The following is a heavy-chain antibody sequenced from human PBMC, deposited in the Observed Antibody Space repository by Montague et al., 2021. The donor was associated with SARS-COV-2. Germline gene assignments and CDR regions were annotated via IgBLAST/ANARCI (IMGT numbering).Heavy chain of an antibody. CDR3: AGTYYDFWSGFIHYYYMDV. CDR2: IYYSVST. Sequence: SETLSLTCTVSGGSISSYYWSWIRQPPGKGLEWIGYIYYSVSTNYNPSLKSRVTISVDTSKNQFSLKLSSVTAADTAVYYCAGTYYDFWSGFIHYYYMDVWGKGTTVTVSS. D-gene: IGHD3-3*01. V-gene: IGHV4-59*01. J-gene: IGHJ6*03. CDR1: GGSISSYY.